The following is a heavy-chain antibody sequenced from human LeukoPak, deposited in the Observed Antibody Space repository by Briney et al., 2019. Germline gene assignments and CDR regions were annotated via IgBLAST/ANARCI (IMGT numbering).Heavy chain of an antibody. D-gene: IGHD6-6*01. CDR2: INHSGST. CDR1: GGPFSGYY. Sequence: PSETLSLTCAVYGGPFSGYYWSWIRQPSGKGLEWIGEINHSGSTNYNPSLKSRVTISVDASKNQFSLKLSSVTAADTAVYYCARKGDSIAARPFDYWGQGTLVTVSS. J-gene: IGHJ4*02. V-gene: IGHV4-34*01. CDR3: ARKGDSIAARPFDY.